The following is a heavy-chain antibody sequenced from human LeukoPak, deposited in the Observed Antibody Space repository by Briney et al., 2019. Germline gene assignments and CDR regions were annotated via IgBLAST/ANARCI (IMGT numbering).Heavy chain of an antibody. D-gene: IGHD3-10*01. Sequence: PGGSLRLSCAASGNYWMHWVRQVPGKGLVWVSHINSDGSWTSYADPVKGRFTISKDNAKNTVYLQMNSLRAEDTALYFCATRAGYHYPGSGRPFDYWGQGTLVTVSS. J-gene: IGHJ4*02. CDR1: GNYW. CDR2: INSDGSWT. CDR3: ATRAGYHYPGSGRPFDY. V-gene: IGHV3-74*01.